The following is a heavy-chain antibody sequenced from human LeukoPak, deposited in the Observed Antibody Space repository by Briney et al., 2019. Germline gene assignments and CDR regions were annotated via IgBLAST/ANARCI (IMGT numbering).Heavy chain of an antibody. Sequence: GASVKVSCKAPGFTFTDHYMHWVRQAPGQGLEWMGWINGKRGDTNYAQSFQDRVTMTRDTSTSTVYMELSRLTVDDTAVYYCARDHDWGVDYWGQGTLVTVSS. CDR3: ARDHDWGVDY. J-gene: IGHJ4*02. D-gene: IGHD7-27*01. CDR2: INGKRGDT. V-gene: IGHV1-2*02. CDR1: GFTFTDHY.